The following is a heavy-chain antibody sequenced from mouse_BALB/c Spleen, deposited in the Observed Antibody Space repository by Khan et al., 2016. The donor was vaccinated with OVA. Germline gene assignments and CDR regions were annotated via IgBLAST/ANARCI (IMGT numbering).Heavy chain of an antibody. CDR2: ISYSGNT. V-gene: IGHV3-2*02. D-gene: IGHD3-2*02. J-gene: IGHJ2*01. CDR1: CYSITSDYA. CDR3: ARIQGGDFDY. Sequence: EVELVESGPRLVKTSQSLSLTCTVPCYSITSDYAWKWIRQFPGNKLEWMGYISYSGNTKYNPSLKSRISITRDTSKNQFFLQLNFVTIEDTATYYCARIQGGDFDYWGQGTTLTVSS.